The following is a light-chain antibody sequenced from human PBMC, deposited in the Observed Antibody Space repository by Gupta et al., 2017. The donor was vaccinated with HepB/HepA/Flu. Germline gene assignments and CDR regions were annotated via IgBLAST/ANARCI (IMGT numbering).Light chain of an antibody. CDR1: SSDVGYYY. J-gene: IGLJ3*02. V-gene: IGLV2-14*03. CDR3: SRYIGSSTPLV. Sequence: QSPLTQSRSVSGSPGDSNTISCTGTSSDVGYYYVSCYQQHPGKTPQPLIYEVFNQPSGVSNHCSCSSTGDTAAPMTAARLAADEDDDYFSRYIGSSTPLVFGGGTKLSVL. CDR2: EVF.